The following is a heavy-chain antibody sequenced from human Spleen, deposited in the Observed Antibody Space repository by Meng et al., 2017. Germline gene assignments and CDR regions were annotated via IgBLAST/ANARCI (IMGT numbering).Heavy chain of an antibody. D-gene: IGHD6-19*01. J-gene: IGHJ4*02. CDR3: ASYNSGWPQFDS. CDR1: GGSISSTKW. CDR2: IYHSGTT. Sequence: VEPQKSGPGLVKPSGPLSLTCAVSGGSISSTKWWNWVRQTAGKGLEWIGEIYHSGTTNCNPSLKSRVTMSVDESKNQFSLKLTSVTAADTAVYYCASYNSGWPQFDSWGQGTLVTVSS. V-gene: IGHV4-4*02.